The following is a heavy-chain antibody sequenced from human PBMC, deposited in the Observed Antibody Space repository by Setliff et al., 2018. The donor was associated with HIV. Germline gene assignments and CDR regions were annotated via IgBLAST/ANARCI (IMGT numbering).Heavy chain of an antibody. V-gene: IGHV4-4*09. CDR1: GGSISGYH. Sequence: SETLSLTCTVSGGSISGYHWNWLRQTPGKGLEWIGYIYTSRGTNYNHSLRTRVIISVDTSNQFSLKLSSVTAADAAVYYCARGESTTWDLAEYFQHWGHGTPVTVSS. CDR3: ARGESTTWDLAEYFQH. D-gene: IGHD2-2*01. J-gene: IGHJ1*01. CDR2: IYTSRGT.